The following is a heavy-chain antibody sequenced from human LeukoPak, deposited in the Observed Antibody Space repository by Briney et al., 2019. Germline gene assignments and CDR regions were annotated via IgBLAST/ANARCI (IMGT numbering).Heavy chain of an antibody. CDR2: IRSAGTT. CDR3: AREFFFTDGYNLGFDY. CDR1: GFTVSSNY. V-gene: IGHV3-53*01. D-gene: IGHD5-24*01. Sequence: GGSLRLSCAASGFTVSSNYMSWVRQAPGKGLEWVSVIRSAGTTSYADSVKGRFAISRDTSRNTLFLQMNSLRAEDTAVYYCAREFFFTDGYNLGFDYWGQGALVTVSS. J-gene: IGHJ4*02.